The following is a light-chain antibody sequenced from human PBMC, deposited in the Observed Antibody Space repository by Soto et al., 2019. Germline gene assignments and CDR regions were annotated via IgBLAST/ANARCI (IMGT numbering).Light chain of an antibody. J-gene: IGKJ1*01. CDR1: QGMSNY. V-gene: IGKV1-16*02. CDR3: QSYNSYPPCT. CDR2: AAS. Sequence: DIQMTQSPSSLSASVGDRVTITCPASQGMSNYLAWFQQKPGKAPKSLIYAASSFQSGVTSKLRGSGSGTDFTHTISSLQLEDCATYDGQSYNSYPPCTFGERTKVEIQ.